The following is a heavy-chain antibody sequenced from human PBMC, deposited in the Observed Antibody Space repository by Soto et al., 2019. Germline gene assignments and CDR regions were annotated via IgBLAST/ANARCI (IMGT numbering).Heavy chain of an antibody. Sequence: GGSLRLSCSASGFTFSSYTMGWVRLTPGKGLEWLSSIFAGSGNSDYADSVTGRFTISRDNSKNILYLQMNNLGVEDTATYFCARDRQPDGFWTLDSWGRGTLVTVSS. CDR2: IFAGSGNS. CDR1: GFTFSSYT. J-gene: IGHJ4*02. D-gene: IGHD1-1*01. V-gene: IGHV3-23*01. CDR3: ARDRQPDGFWTLDS.